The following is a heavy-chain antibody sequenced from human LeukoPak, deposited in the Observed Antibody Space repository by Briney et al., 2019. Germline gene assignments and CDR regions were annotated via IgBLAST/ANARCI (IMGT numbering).Heavy chain of an antibody. Sequence: PGGSLRLSCAASGFTFDDYAMHWVRQAPGKGLEWVSLISGDGGSTYYADSVKGRFTISRDNSKSSLYLQMNSLRAEDTALYYCAKAASVYGDYSPDVWGQGTTVTVSS. CDR1: GFTFDDYA. V-gene: IGHV3-43*02. D-gene: IGHD4-17*01. CDR3: AKAASVYGDYSPDV. J-gene: IGHJ6*02. CDR2: ISGDGGST.